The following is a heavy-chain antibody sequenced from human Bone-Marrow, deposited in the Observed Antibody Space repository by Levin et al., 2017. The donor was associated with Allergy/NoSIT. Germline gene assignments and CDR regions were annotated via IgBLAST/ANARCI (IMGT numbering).Heavy chain of an antibody. J-gene: IGHJ6*03. Sequence: PSETLSLTCTVSGVSITSGNYYWSWIRQPAGKGLEWIGHIYTSGNTNSNPSLQSRVTISVDTSKHQFSLKLRSVTAADTAVYYCARVLQYYYYYMDVWGKGTTVTVSS. V-gene: IGHV4-61*09. CDR2: IYTSGNT. D-gene: IGHD5-24*01. CDR3: ARVLQYYYYYMDV. CDR1: GVSITSGNYY.